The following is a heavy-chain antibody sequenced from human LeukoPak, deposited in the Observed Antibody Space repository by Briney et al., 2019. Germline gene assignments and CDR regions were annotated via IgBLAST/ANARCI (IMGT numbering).Heavy chain of an antibody. V-gene: IGHV4-59*01. D-gene: IGHD4-11*01. CDR2: IYYGGST. CDR3: AGYGNYWDWYFDL. CDR1: GGSISSYY. Sequence: SETLSLTCTVSGGSISSYYWSWIRQPPGKGLEWIGYIYYGGSTNYNPSLKSRVTISVDTSKNQFSLRLTSVTAADTAVYYCAGYGNYWDWYFDLWGRGTLVTVSS. J-gene: IGHJ2*01.